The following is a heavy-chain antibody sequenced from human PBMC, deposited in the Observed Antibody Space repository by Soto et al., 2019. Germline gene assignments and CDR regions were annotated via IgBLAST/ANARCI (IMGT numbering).Heavy chain of an antibody. Sequence: SETVSLSWTVSGVSISSGGYYWSWIRQHPGKGLEWSGYIYYSGSTYYNPSLKSRVTRSVEKSKKQLALKLSGVTAADTAVYYCASDPNDYADHSSSAFVYWCQGTLVTVSS. CDR1: GVSISSGGYY. V-gene: IGHV4-31*02. J-gene: IGHJ4*02. CDR2: IYYSGST. CDR3: ASDPNDYADHSSSAFVY. D-gene: IGHD4-17*01.